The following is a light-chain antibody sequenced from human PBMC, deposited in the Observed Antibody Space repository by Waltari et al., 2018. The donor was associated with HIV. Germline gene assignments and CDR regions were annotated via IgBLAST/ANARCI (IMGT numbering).Light chain of an antibody. CDR3: NSYTTSSTLHVV. CDR2: EVS. Sequence: QSALTQPASVSGSPGQSITISCPGTSRDVGGYNYVSWYQHHPGKAPKLMIYEVSNRPSEVSKRFSGSKSGSTASLTISGLQAEDEADYYCNSYTTSSTLHVVFGGGTKLTVL. J-gene: IGLJ2*01. V-gene: IGLV2-14*01. CDR1: SRDVGGYNY.